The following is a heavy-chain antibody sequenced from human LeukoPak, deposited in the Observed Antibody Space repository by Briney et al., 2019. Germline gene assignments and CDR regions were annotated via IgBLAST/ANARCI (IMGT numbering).Heavy chain of an antibody. J-gene: IGHJ6*02. CDR3: ARAYGDYSWYYYGTDV. CDR1: GGSISSYY. CDR2: IYYSGST. Sequence: PSETLSLTCTVSGGSISSYYWSWIRQPPGKGLEWIGYIYYSGSTNHNPSLKSRVTISVDTSKNQFSLKQSSVTAADTAVYYCARAYGDYSWYYYGTDVWGQGTTVTVSS. D-gene: IGHD4-17*01. V-gene: IGHV4-59*01.